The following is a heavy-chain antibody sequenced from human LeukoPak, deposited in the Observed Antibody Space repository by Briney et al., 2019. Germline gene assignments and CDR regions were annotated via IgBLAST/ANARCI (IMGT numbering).Heavy chain of an antibody. CDR2: INHSGST. J-gene: IGHJ5*02. CDR3: ARGGGGMRIYGKNWFDP. CDR1: GGSFSGYY. Sequence: SETLSLTCAVYGGSFSGYYWSWIRQPPGKGLEWIGEINHSGSTNNNPSLKSRVTISVDTSKNQFSLKLSSVTAADTAVYYCARGGGGMRIYGKNWFDPWGQGTLVTVSS. D-gene: IGHD3-16*01. V-gene: IGHV4-34*01.